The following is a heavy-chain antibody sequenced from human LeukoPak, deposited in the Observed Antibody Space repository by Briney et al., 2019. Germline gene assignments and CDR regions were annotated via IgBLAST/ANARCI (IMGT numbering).Heavy chain of an antibody. CDR2: ISYSGST. CDR3: ASWGLIRGVIDY. J-gene: IGHJ4*02. CDR1: GVSFSYYH. Sequence: AETLSLTCTVSGVSFSYYHWSWIRQSPEKGLEWIGYISYSGSTNYNPSFTSRVTISVDTSKNQFSLKLSSVTAADTAVYYCASWGLIRGVIDYWGQGTLVTVSS. V-gene: IGHV4-59*08. D-gene: IGHD3-10*01.